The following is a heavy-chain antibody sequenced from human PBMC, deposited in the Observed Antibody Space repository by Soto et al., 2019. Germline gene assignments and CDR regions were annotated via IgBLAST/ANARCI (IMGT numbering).Heavy chain of an antibody. CDR1: GGSISSSSYY. CDR2: IYYSGST. J-gene: IGHJ5*02. D-gene: IGHD3-3*01. CDR3: ARLLIDFWSGHYHWFDP. Sequence: SETLSLTCTVSGGSISSSSYYWGWIRQPPGKGLEWIGSIYYSGSTYYNPSLKSRVTISVDTSKNQFSLKLSSVTAADTAVYYCARLLIDFWSGHYHWFDPWGQGTLVTVSS. V-gene: IGHV4-39*01.